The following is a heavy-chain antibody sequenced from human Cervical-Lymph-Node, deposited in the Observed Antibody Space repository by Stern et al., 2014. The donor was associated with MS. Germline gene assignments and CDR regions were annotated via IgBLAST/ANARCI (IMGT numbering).Heavy chain of an antibody. CDR2: IYHSGST. J-gene: IGHJ4*02. Sequence: VQLQESGPGLVQPSETLSLTCSVSGGSMTNYFWSWIRQPPGKGLEWIGYIYHSGSTNYNPSLKSRVTMSVDTSKNQFSLKLTSVTTADTAVYYCARGAYSSSSDLWYWGQGALVTVSS. CDR3: ARGAYSSSSDLWY. CDR1: GGSMTNYF. V-gene: IGHV4-59*01. D-gene: IGHD6-6*01.